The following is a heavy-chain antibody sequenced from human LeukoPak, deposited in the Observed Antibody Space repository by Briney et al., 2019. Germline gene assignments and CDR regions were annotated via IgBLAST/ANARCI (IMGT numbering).Heavy chain of an antibody. D-gene: IGHD4-23*01. Sequence: SQTLSLTCIVSGGSMSSGSYHWGWIRQPAGKGLESIGRIYISGSTHYNPSLKSRVTISVDTSKNQFSLQLTSVTAADTAVYYCARGYGGYVDYWGQGTLVTVSS. V-gene: IGHV4-61*02. CDR3: ARGYGGYVDY. J-gene: IGHJ4*02. CDR1: GGSMSSGSYH. CDR2: IYISGST.